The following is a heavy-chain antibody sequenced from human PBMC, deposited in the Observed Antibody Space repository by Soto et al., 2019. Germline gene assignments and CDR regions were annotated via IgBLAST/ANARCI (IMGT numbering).Heavy chain of an antibody. Sequence: PGGSLRLSCAASGFTFSSYGMHWVHQAPGKGLEWVAVIWYDGSNKYYADSVKGRFTISRDNSKNTLYLQMNSLRAEDTAVYYCARDSNYDSSGYYTFGGYGMDVWGQGTTVTVSS. D-gene: IGHD3-22*01. J-gene: IGHJ6*02. V-gene: IGHV3-33*01. CDR1: GFTFSSYG. CDR3: ARDSNYDSSGYYTFGGYGMDV. CDR2: IWYDGSNK.